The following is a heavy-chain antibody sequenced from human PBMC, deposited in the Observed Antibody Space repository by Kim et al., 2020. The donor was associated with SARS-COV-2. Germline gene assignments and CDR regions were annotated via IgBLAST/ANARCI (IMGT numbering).Heavy chain of an antibody. V-gene: IGHV4-34*01. D-gene: IGHD6-6*01. CDR1: GGSFSGYY. CDR2: INHSGST. CDR3: ASIAARDPPLFDY. Sequence: SETLSLTCAVYGGSFSGYYWSWIRQPPGKGLEWIGEINHSGSTNYNPSLKSRVTISVDTSKNQFSLKLSSVTAADTAVYYCASIAARDPPLFDYWGQGTLVTVSS. J-gene: IGHJ4*02.